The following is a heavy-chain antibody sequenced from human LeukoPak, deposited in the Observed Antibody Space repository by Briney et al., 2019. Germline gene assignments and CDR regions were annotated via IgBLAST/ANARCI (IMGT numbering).Heavy chain of an antibody. CDR1: GFNFSTFE. J-gene: IGHJ4*02. V-gene: IGHV3-48*03. D-gene: IGHD3-10*01. CDR3: ASYGSGSL. CDR2: ISSSGNTI. Sequence: GGSLRLSCAGSGFNFSTFEMNWVRQAPGKGLKWVSYISSSGNTISYADSVKGRFTISRDNAKNSVYLQMNNPRGEDTAFYYCASYGSGSLWGQGILVTVSS.